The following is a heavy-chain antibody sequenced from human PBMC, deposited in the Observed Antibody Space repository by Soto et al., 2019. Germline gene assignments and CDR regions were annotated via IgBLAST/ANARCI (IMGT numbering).Heavy chain of an antibody. Sequence: EVQLVESGGGLVQPGESLRLSCAASGLTFRSYWMHWVRQAPGKGLVWVSRINTDGSVAMYVDSVKGRFTISRDNAENTLSLLMNSPRAEDTAVYYCVRGMLLWRLGSWGQGTLVTVS. D-gene: IGHD2-8*01. V-gene: IGHV3-74*03. CDR2: INTDGSVA. J-gene: IGHJ4*02. CDR3: VRGMLLWRLGS. CDR1: GLTFRSYW.